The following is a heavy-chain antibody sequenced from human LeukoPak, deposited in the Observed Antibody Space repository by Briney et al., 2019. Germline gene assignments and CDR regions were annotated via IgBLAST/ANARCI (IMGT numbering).Heavy chain of an antibody. CDR1: GFTFSHYS. Sequence: GGSLRLSCAASGFTFSHYSMNWVRQAPGKGLEWVSSISSSSSYLYYAHSVKGRFTISRDNAKNSLYLQMNTLRAEDTAGYCCARGSWQQLVLWGVGYYFDYGGEGTLVTVSS. CDR2: ISSSSSYL. D-gene: IGHD6-13*01. CDR3: ARGSWQQLVLWGVGYYFDY. V-gene: IGHV3-21*01. J-gene: IGHJ4*02.